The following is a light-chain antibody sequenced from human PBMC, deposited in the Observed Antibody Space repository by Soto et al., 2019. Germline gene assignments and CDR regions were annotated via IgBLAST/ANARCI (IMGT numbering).Light chain of an antibody. CDR2: EVS. CDR3: SSYAASNTLGV. J-gene: IGLJ3*02. V-gene: IGLV2-8*01. Sequence: QSALTQPPSASGSPGQSVTISCTGTSSDVGAYNYVSWYQQHPGKVPKLIIYEVSKRPSGVPDCFSGSKSGNTASLTVSGLQPEDEADYYCSSYAASNTLGVFGGGTKLTVL. CDR1: SSDVGAYNY.